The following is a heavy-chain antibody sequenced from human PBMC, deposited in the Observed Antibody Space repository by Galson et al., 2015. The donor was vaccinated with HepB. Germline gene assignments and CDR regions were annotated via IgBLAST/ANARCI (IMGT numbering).Heavy chain of an antibody. CDR3: ARGYGSGSNNWFDP. CDR2: ITAYNGNT. J-gene: IGHJ5*02. D-gene: IGHD3-10*01. Sequence: SCKASGYTFTSYGISWVRQAPGQGLEWMGWITAYNGNTNYAQKLQGRVTMTTDTSTSTAYMELRSLRSDDTAVYYCARGYGSGSNNWFDPWGQGTLVTVSS. V-gene: IGHV1-18*04. CDR1: GYTFTSYG.